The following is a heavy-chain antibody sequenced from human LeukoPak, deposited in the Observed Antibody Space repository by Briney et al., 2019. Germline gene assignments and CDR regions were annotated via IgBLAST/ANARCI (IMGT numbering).Heavy chain of an antibody. D-gene: IGHD4-17*01. CDR1: GFTFSSYL. CDR3: ARDLPKPTVTSNWFDP. CDR2: IKQDGSEK. Sequence: PGGSLRLSCAASGFTFSSYLMSSVRQAPGKGLEWVANIKQDGSEKYYVDSVKGRFTISRDNAKNSLYLQMNSLRAEDTAVYYCARDLPKPTVTSNWFDPWGQGTLVTVSS. V-gene: IGHV3-7*03. J-gene: IGHJ5*02.